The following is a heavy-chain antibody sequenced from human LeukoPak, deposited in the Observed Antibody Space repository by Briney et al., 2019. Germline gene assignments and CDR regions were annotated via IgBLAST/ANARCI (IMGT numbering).Heavy chain of an antibody. Sequence: PGGSLRLSCAASGFTFSSYAMSWVRQAPGKGLEWVSAISGSGGSTYYADSVKGRFTISRDNSKNTLYLQMNSLRAEDTAVYYCARGPAGEWELHDYYYGMDVWGQGTTVTVSS. CDR2: ISGSGGST. CDR1: GFTFSSYA. D-gene: IGHD1-26*01. CDR3: ARGPAGEWELHDYYYGMDV. J-gene: IGHJ6*02. V-gene: IGHV3-23*01.